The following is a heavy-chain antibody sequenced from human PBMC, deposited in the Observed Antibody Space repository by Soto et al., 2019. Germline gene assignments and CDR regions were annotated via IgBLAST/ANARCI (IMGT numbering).Heavy chain of an antibody. V-gene: IGHV1-18*04. D-gene: IGHD3-22*01. CDR3: ARGWIRDYYDSSAITAPFDY. Sequence: GASVKVSCKASGYTFTSYGISWVRQAPGQGLEWMGWISAYNGNTNYAQKLQGRVTMTTDTSTSTAYMELRSLRSDDTAVYYCARGWIRDYYDSSAITAPFDYWGQGTLVTVSS. J-gene: IGHJ4*02. CDR2: ISAYNGNT. CDR1: GYTFTSYG.